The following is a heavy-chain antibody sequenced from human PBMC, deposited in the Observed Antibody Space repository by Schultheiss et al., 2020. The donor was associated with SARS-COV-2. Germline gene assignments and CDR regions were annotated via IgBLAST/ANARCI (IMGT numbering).Heavy chain of an antibody. CDR2: INHSGST. J-gene: IGHJ4*02. CDR3: ASYAYDFWSGYYSYYFDY. CDR1: GGSISSSSYY. D-gene: IGHD3-3*01. Sequence: SETLSLTCTVSGGSISSSSYYWGWIRQPPGKGLEWIGEINHSGSTNYNPSLKSRVTISVDTSKNQFSLKLSSVTAADTAVYYCASYAYDFWSGYYSYYFDYWGPGTLVTVSS. V-gene: IGHV4-39*07.